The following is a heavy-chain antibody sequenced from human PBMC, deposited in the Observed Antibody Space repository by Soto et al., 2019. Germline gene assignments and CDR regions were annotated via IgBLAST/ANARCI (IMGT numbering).Heavy chain of an antibody. V-gene: IGHV1-69*13. CDR3: ARETSIAAPD. CDR2: IIPIFGTA. Sequence: RASVKVSCKASGGTFSSYAISWVRQAPGQGLEWMGGIIPIFGTANYAQKFQGRVTITADESTSTAYMELSSLRSEDTAVYYCARETSIAAPDWGQGTLVTVPQ. J-gene: IGHJ4*02. CDR1: GGTFSSYA. D-gene: IGHD6-13*01.